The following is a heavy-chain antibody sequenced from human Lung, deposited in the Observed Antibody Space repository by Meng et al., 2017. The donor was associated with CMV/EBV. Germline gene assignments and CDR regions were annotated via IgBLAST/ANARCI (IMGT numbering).Heavy chain of an antibody. CDR1: GYSLTSYY. V-gene: IGHV1-46*01. Sequence: SCQASGYSLTSYYMHWVRQAPGRGLQWMALINPTDGSTTYAQAFQGRVTVTRDLSTSTVYMEVNTLRSEDTAVYYCATLSGTMADYWGQGTLVTASS. D-gene: IGHD1-7*01. CDR2: INPTDGST. CDR3: ATLSGTMADY. J-gene: IGHJ4*02.